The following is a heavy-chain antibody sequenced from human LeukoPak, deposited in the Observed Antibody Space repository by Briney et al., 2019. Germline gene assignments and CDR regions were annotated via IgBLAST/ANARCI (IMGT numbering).Heavy chain of an antibody. J-gene: IGHJ5*02. Sequence: SETLSLTCTVSGNSISSGYYWGWIRQPPGKGLGWIGSMYHSGSTYYNPSLKSRVTISVDTSKNQFSLKLSSVTAADTAVYYCARHLELVVVPAALNWFDPWGQGTLVTVSS. CDR1: GNSISSGYY. D-gene: IGHD2-2*01. V-gene: IGHV4-38-2*02. CDR3: ARHLELVVVPAALNWFDP. CDR2: MYHSGST.